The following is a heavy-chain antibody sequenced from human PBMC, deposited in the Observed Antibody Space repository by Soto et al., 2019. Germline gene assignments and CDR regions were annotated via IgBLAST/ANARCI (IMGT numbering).Heavy chain of an antibody. J-gene: IGHJ4*02. V-gene: IGHV4-34*01. CDR1: GGSFSGYY. CDR2: INHSGST. D-gene: IGHD1-7*01. CDR3: ARTIRGVTGT. Sequence: SETLSLTCAVYGGSFSGYYWGWIRQPPGKGLERIGEINHSGSTNYNPSLKSRVTISVDTSKNQFSLKLSSVTAADTAVYYCARTIRGVTGTWGQGTLVTVSS.